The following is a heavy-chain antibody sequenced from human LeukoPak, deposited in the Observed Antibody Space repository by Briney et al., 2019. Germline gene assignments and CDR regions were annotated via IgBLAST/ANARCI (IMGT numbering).Heavy chain of an antibody. CDR2: IIGDGTRT. Sequence: PGGSLRLSCAASGFSFSYYWMHWVRQGSGKGPVWVSRIIGDGTRTDYADSVKGQFTISRDNAKSTLYLQMNSLTVEDTAVYYCLRVDDTNGHNWFDPWGQGTLVTVSS. J-gene: IGHJ5*02. D-gene: IGHD2-8*01. CDR1: GFSFSYYW. V-gene: IGHV3-74*01. CDR3: LRVDDTNGHNWFDP.